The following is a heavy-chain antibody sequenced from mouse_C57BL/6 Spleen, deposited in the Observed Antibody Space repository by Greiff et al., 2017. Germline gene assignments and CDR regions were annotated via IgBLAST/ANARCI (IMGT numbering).Heavy chain of an antibody. D-gene: IGHD2-14*01. Sequence: QVQLQQPGAELVKPGASVKLSCKASGYTFTSYWMHWVKQRPGQGLEWIGMIHPNSGSTNYNEKFKSKATLTVDKSSSTAYMQLSSLTSEDSAVYYCARLGYDDAMDYWGQGTSVTVSS. CDR3: ARLGYDDAMDY. J-gene: IGHJ4*01. V-gene: IGHV1-64*01. CDR2: IHPNSGST. CDR1: GYTFTSYW.